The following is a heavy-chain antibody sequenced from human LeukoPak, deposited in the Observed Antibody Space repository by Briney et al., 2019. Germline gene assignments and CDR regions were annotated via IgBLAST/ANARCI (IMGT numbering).Heavy chain of an antibody. V-gene: IGHV4-30-4*01. CDR3: ARDQGHYGSGGYHYYYYYGMDV. Sequence: SQTLSLTCTVSGGSISSGDYYWSWIRQPPGKGLEWIGYIYYSGSTYYNPSLKSRVTISVDTSKNQFSLKLSSVTAADTAVYYCARDQGHYGSGGYHYYYYYGMDVWGKGTTVTVSS. J-gene: IGHJ6*04. D-gene: IGHD3-10*01. CDR2: IYYSGST. CDR1: GGSISSGDYY.